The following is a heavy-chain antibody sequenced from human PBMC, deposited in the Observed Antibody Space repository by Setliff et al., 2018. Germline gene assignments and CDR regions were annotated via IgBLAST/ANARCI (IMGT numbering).Heavy chain of an antibody. D-gene: IGHD2-21*01. CDR3: ARAGGGHIVVATFDFDI. CDR2: VNGDATIA. V-gene: IGHV3-74*01. J-gene: IGHJ3*02. CDR1: GLSYINDW. Sequence: PGGSLRLSCTASGLSYINDWMYWVRQAPGKGLEWVSRVNGDATIAHYADSVKGRFTISRDNAKNSLYLEMNSLRAEDTAVYYCARAGGGHIVVATFDFDIWAKGQRSQSPQ.